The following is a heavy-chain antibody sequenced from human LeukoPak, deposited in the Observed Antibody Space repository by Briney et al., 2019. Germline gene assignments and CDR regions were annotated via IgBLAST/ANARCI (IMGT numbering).Heavy chain of an antibody. CDR2: IYSDNT. D-gene: IGHD4/OR15-4a*01. CDR3: ARRAGAYSHPYDY. V-gene: IGHV3-53*01. CDR1: GFTFSSNS. Sequence: GGSLRLSCTVSGFTFSSNSMSWVRQAPGKGLEWVSFIYSDNTHYSDSVKGRVTISIDNSKNTLYLHMNSLRAEDTAVYYCARRAGAYSHPYDYWGQGTLVTVSS. J-gene: IGHJ4*02.